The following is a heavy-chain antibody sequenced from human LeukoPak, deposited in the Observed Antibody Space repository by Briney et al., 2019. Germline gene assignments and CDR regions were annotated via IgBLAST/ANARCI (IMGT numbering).Heavy chain of an antibody. CDR3: AMGGGSSWSIPSPFDY. CDR1: GYTLTELS. CDR2: FDPEDGET. J-gene: IGHJ4*02. Sequence: ASVKVSCKVSGYTLTELSMHCVRQAPGKGLEWMGGFDPEDGETIYAQKFQGRVTMTEDTSTDTAYMELSSLRSEDTAVYYCAMGGGSSWSIPSPFDYWGQGTLVTVSS. D-gene: IGHD6-13*01. V-gene: IGHV1-24*01.